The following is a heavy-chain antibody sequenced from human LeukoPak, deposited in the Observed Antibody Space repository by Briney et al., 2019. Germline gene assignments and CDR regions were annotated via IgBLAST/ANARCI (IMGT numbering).Heavy chain of an antibody. J-gene: IGHJ4*02. D-gene: IGHD1-26*01. Sequence: SETLSLTCTVSGGSISSGDYYWSWIRQPPGKGLEWIGYIYYSGSTYYNPSLKSRVTISVDTSKNQFSLKLSSVTAADTAVYYCARANGGSYWGDYWGQGTLVTVSS. CDR3: ARANGGSYWGDY. V-gene: IGHV4-30-4*08. CDR1: GGSISSGDYY. CDR2: IYYSGST.